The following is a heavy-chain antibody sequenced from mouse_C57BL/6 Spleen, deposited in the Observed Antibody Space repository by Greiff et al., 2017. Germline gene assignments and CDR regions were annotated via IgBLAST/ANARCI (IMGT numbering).Heavy chain of an antibody. V-gene: IGHV1-7*01. Sequence: QVQLQQSGAELAKPGASVKLSCKASGYTFTSYWMHWVKQRPGQGLEWIGYINPSSGYTKYNQKFKVKATLTADKSSTTAYMQLSSLTYEDSEVEYCARGSVVATVDYWGQGTTLTVSS. CDR3: ARGSVVATVDY. CDR2: INPSSGYT. D-gene: IGHD1-1*01. J-gene: IGHJ2*01. CDR1: GYTFTSYW.